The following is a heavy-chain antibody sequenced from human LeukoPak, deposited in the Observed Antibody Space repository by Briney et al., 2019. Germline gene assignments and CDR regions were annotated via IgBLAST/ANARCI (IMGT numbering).Heavy chain of an antibody. CDR1: GGSVSSGRYY. CDR3: ARHRRVAGGLVDY. V-gene: IGHV4-61*01. CDR2: IYDSGST. J-gene: IGHJ4*02. Sequence: PSETLSLTCTVSGGSVSSGRYYWSWIRQPPGKGLEWIGYIYDSGSTNYNPSLMSRVTISVDTSKNQFSLNLSSVTAADTAVYYCARHRRVAGGLVDYWGQGTLVTVSS. D-gene: IGHD6-19*01.